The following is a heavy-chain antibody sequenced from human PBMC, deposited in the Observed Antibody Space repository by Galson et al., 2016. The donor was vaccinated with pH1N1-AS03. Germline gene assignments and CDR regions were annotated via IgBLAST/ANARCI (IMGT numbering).Heavy chain of an antibody. CDR1: GCAFRTYD. J-gene: IGHJ4*01. CDR2: ADCDGAGT. Sequence: SPRLSCAAAGCAFRTYDMTWDLQPPARELEWVAAADCDGAGTFYAHSVKGRFTLSRDNSKNTPYLQMNSLRAEDTAVYYCAKHTIFQVSTGLYYWGRGILVTVSS. CDR3: AKHTIFQVSTGLYY. D-gene: IGHD5/OR15-5a*01. V-gene: IGHV3-23*01.